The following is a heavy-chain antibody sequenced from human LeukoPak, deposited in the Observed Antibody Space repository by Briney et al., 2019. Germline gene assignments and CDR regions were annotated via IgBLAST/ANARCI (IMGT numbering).Heavy chain of an antibody. J-gene: IGHJ4*02. CDR2: IIPILGIA. Sequence: GASVKVSCKASGGTFSSYAISWVRQAPGQGLEWMGRIIPILGIANYAQKFQGRVTITADKSTSTAYMELSSLRSEDTAVYYCARSPHPQWLLEGGFDYWGQGTLVTVSS. V-gene: IGHV1-69*04. D-gene: IGHD6-19*01. CDR1: GGTFSSYA. CDR3: ARSPHPQWLLEGGFDY.